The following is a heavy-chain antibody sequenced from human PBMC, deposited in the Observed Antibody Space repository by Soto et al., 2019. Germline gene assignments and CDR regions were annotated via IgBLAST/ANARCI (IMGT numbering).Heavy chain of an antibody. V-gene: IGHV4-39*01. J-gene: IGHJ6*02. CDR3: ARHDGPYYYGMDV. CDR1: GGSISSSSYY. Sequence: QLQLQESGPGLVKPSETLSLTCTVSGGSISSSSYYWGWIRQPPGKGLEWIGNIYYSGSTYYNPSLKSRVTISVATSKNQFSLKVSSVTAADTAVYYCARHDGPYYYGMDVWGQGTTVTVSS. CDR2: IYYSGST.